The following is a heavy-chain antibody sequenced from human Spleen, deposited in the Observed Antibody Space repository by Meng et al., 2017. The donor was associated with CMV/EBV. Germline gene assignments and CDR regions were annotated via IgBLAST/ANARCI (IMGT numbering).Heavy chain of an antibody. V-gene: IGHV3-30*02. J-gene: IGHJ4*02. CDR1: GFTFSSYW. D-gene: IGHD2-2*01. CDR2: IRFDGSNK. CDR3: ARDLVAVEDY. Sequence: GGSLRLSCAASGFTFSSYWMSWVRQAPGKGLEWVAFIRFDGSNKYYADSVKGRFTISRDNAKNSLYLQMNSLRAEDTAVYYCARDLVAVEDYWGQGTLVTVSS.